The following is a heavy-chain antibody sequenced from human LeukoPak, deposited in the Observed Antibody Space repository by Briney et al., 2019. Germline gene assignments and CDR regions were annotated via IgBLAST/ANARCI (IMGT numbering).Heavy chain of an antibody. CDR3: ARLAAADNWFDP. CDR2: ISSSSSYI. V-gene: IGHV3-21*01. Sequence: GGSRRLSCAASGFTFSSYSMNWVRQAPGKGLEWVSSISSSSSYIYYADSVKGRCTISRDNAKNSLYLQMNSRRAEDTAVYYCARLAAADNWFDPWGQGTLVTVSS. J-gene: IGHJ5*02. CDR1: GFTFSSYS. D-gene: IGHD6-13*01.